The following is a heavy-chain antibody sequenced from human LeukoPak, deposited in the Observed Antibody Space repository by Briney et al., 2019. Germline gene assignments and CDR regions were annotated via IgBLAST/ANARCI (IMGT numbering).Heavy chain of an antibody. CDR2: IYYSGST. J-gene: IGHJ6*02. Sequence: SETLSLTCTVSGGSISSYYWSWIRQPPGKGLEWIGYIYYSGSTNYNPSLKSRVTISVDTSKNQFSLKLSSVTAADTAVYYCAKTSVGYHYYGMDVWGQGTTVTVSS. V-gene: IGHV4-59*01. CDR3: AKTSVGYHYYGMDV. CDR1: GGSISSYY.